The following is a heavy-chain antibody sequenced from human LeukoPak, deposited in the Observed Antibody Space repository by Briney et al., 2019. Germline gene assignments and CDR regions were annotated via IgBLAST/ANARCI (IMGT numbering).Heavy chain of an antibody. Sequence: ASVKVSCKASGYTFTGYYMHWVRQAPGQGLEWMGWINPNSGGTNYAQKFQGRVTMTRDTSISTAYMELSRLRSDDTAVYYCARALPLTSAPDLLDYWGQGTLVTVSS. D-gene: IGHD1/OR15-1a*01. J-gene: IGHJ4*02. CDR1: GYTFTGYY. CDR2: INPNSGGT. CDR3: ARALPLTSAPDLLDY. V-gene: IGHV1-2*02.